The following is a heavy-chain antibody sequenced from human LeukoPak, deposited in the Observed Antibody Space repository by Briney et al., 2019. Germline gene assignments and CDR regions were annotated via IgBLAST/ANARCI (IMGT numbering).Heavy chain of an antibody. Sequence: GESLKISCKASGYSFTNYWIGWVRQMPGKGLEWMTIIYPGDSDTRHSPSFQGQVTISADKSISTAYLQWSSLKASDTAMYYCARQSNADYYYSMDVWGQGTTVTVSS. CDR1: GYSFTNYW. CDR2: IYPGDSDT. J-gene: IGHJ6*02. CDR3: ARQSNADYYYSMDV. V-gene: IGHV5-51*01.